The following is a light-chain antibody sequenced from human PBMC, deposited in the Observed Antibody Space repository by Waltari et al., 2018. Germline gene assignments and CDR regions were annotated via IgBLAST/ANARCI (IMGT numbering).Light chain of an antibody. Sequence: QSALTQPASVSGSPGQSITIYCTGTSSDVGPSNYVSWYQQYPGKAPKLIIYDVSYRPSGVSSRFSGSKSGNTASLTISGLQAEDEADYYCNSYTTISTWVFGGGTKLTVL. J-gene: IGLJ3*02. V-gene: IGLV2-14*03. CDR3: NSYTTISTWV. CDR2: DVS. CDR1: SSDVGPSNY.